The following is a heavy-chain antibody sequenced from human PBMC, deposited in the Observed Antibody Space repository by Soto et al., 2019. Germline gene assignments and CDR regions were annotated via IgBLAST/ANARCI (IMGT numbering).Heavy chain of an antibody. CDR1: GFTFSSYA. V-gene: IGHV3-23*01. D-gene: IGHD3-3*01. Sequence: GGSLRLSCAASGFTFSSYAMSWVRQAPGKGLEWVSAISGSGGSTYYADSVKGRFTISRGNSKNTLYLQMNSLRAEDTAVYYCAKGQRITIFGVVRGGMDVWGQGTTVTVSS. J-gene: IGHJ6*02. CDR2: ISGSGGST. CDR3: AKGQRITIFGVVRGGMDV.